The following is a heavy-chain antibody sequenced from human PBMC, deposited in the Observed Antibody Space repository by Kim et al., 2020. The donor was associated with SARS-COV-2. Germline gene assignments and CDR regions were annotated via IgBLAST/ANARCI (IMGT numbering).Heavy chain of an antibody. J-gene: IGHJ6*02. Sequence: GGSLRLSCAASGFTFSSYDMHWVRQATGKGLEWVSAIGTAGDTYYPGSVKGRFTISRENAKNSLYLQMNSLRAGDTAVYYCARQMRGVRGDYYYYYGMDVWSQGTTVTVSS. CDR2: IGTAGDT. CDR3: ARQMRGVRGDYYYYYGMDV. V-gene: IGHV3-13*01. D-gene: IGHD3-10*01. CDR1: GFTFSSYD.